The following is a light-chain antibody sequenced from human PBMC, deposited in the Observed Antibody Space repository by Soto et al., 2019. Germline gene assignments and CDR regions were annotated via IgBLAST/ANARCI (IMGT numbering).Light chain of an antibody. CDR1: PSVTNY. Sequence: VLTQSPVTLSLSPGERATLSCRASPSVTNYLAWYQQKPGQAPRLLIYGAFNRATGIPARFSGSGSGTDFTLTISSLEPEDFAVYYCQQRNIWPPVTFGQGTRLEIK. CDR2: GAF. CDR3: QQRNIWPPVT. J-gene: IGKJ5*01. V-gene: IGKV3-11*01.